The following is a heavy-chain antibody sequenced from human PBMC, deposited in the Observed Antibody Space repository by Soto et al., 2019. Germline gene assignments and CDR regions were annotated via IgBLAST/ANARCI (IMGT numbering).Heavy chain of an antibody. J-gene: IGHJ4*02. V-gene: IGHV1-58*01. CDR1: GVTFTSSA. D-gene: IGHD1-26*01. CDR2: IVVGSGNT. CDR3: AAEGAPNTNFDY. Sequence: ASVKASCKSSGVTFTSSAVQWVRQARGQRLEWIGWIVVGSGNTNYAQKFQERVTITRDMSTSTAYMELSSLRSEDTAVYYCAAEGAPNTNFDYWGQGTLVTISS.